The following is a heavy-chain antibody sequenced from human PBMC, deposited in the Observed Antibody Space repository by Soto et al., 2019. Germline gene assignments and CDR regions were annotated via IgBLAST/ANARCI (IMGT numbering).Heavy chain of an antibody. CDR2: IRQDESEK. V-gene: IGHV3-7*01. J-gene: IGHJ4*02. D-gene: IGHD2-2*01. Sequence: VGSLRLSCEVSGATFSSNWMSWVRQAPGKGLEWVANIRQDESEKYYVDSVKGRFTISRDNSKNSVYLQMNSLRAEDTAVYYCATISSPDDYWGQGTLVTVSS. CDR3: ATISSPDDY. CDR1: GATFSSNW.